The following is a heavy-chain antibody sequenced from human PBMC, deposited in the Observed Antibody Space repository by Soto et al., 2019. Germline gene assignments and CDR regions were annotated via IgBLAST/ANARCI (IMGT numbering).Heavy chain of an antibody. Sequence: ASVKVSCKVCGYTLTELSMHWVRQAPGKGLEWMGGFDPEDGETIYAQKFQGRVTMTEDTSTDTAYMELSSLRSEDTAVYYCATDFHIAAAGKGAFDIWGQGTMVTVSS. D-gene: IGHD6-13*01. CDR1: GYTLTELS. J-gene: IGHJ3*02. CDR3: ATDFHIAAAGKGAFDI. V-gene: IGHV1-24*01. CDR2: FDPEDGET.